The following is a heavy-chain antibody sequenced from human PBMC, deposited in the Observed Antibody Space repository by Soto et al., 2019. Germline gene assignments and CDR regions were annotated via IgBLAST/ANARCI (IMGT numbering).Heavy chain of an antibody. D-gene: IGHD3-22*01. Sequence: SETLSLTCTVSGGSISSGGYYWSWIRQHPGKGLEWIGYIYYSGSTYYNPSLKSRVTISVDTSKNQFSLKLSSVTAADTAVYYCASVLSGYPRDFDYWGQGTLVTVSS. CDR1: GGSISSGGYY. CDR3: ASVLSGYPRDFDY. V-gene: IGHV4-31*03. CDR2: IYYSGST. J-gene: IGHJ4*02.